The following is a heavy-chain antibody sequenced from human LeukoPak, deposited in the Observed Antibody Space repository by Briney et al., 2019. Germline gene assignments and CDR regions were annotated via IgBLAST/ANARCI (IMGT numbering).Heavy chain of an antibody. CDR2: IHYSGST. Sequence: SETPSLTCTVSGGSISGYYWSWIRQPPGKGLEWIGYIHYSGSTDCIPSLKSRVTISVETSKNQVSLELTSVTAADTAVYYCARWEYSSSWYNYWGQGTLVTVSS. V-gene: IGHV4-59*08. CDR1: GGSISGYY. D-gene: IGHD6-13*01. J-gene: IGHJ4*02. CDR3: ARWEYSSSWYNY.